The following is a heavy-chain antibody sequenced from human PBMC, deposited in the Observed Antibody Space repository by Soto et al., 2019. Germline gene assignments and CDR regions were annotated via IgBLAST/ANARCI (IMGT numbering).Heavy chain of an antibody. CDR3: ARMTTDAFDI. Sequence: SETLSLTCTVSGGSISSSSYYWGWIRQPPGKGLEWIGSIYYSGSTYYNPSLKSRVTISVDTSKNQFSLKLSSVTAADTAVYYCARMTTDAFDIWGQGTMVTVSS. J-gene: IGHJ3*02. V-gene: IGHV4-39*01. CDR1: GGSISSSSYY. CDR2: IYYSGST. D-gene: IGHD1-1*01.